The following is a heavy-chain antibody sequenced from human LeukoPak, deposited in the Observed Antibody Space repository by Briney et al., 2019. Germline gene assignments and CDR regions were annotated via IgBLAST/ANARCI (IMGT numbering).Heavy chain of an antibody. J-gene: IGHJ6*02. CDR1: GFTFNNHW. Sequence: GGSLRLSCAASGFTFNNHWMSWVRQAPGKGLEWVANIRHDGSDKKYVDSVKGRFTTSRDNAENLLFLQMNSLRAEDTAVYYCARRITIAAAGWGYGMDVWGQGTTVTVSS. D-gene: IGHD6-13*01. V-gene: IGHV3-7*03. CDR2: IRHDGSDK. CDR3: ARRITIAAAGWGYGMDV.